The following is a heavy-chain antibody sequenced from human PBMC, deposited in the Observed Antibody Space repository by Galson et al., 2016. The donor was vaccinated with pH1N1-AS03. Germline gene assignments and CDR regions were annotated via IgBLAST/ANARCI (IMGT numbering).Heavy chain of an antibody. CDR2: ISPGNGNT. J-gene: IGHJ4*02. Sequence: SVKVSCKASGYNFINYAIHWVRQAPGQSLEWMGRISPGNGNTQFSQKFQGKVTLTRDTSANPAYMELSSLRSEHTAVYYWSTLYTYGFTVFVYGGQGNLVTVSS. V-gene: IGHV1-3*01. CDR3: STLYTYGFTVFVY. CDR1: GYNFINYA. D-gene: IGHD5-18*01.